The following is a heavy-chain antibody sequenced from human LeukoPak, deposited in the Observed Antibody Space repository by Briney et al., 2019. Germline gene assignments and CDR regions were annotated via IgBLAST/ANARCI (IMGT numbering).Heavy chain of an antibody. D-gene: IGHD2-8*02. V-gene: IGHV1-2*02. CDR1: AHTFTIYY. CDR2: INPNSGGT. J-gene: IGHJ5*02. Sequence: ASVTLSCKPSAHTFTIYYIHWVRQAHGHGLEWMGWINPNSGGTNYAQKLQDRVTMTGDTSISTAYMELRSLTSDDAAVYYCGLVASGNWWFDPWGQGTLVTVSS. CDR3: GLVASGNWWFDP.